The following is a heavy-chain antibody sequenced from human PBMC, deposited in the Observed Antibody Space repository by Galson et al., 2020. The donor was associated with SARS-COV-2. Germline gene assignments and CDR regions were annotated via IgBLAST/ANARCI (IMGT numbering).Heavy chain of an antibody. Sequence: GGSLRLSCAAPGFTFDDYAMNWVRLLPGKGLEWVSHISWNSDTKGYADTVKGRFTISRDKTKNSLYLQMNSLRAEDTAFYYCVRDQGGRRYDMFTGYHNPQEGFDIWGQGTMVTVSS. J-gene: IGHJ3*02. CDR2: ISWNSDTK. V-gene: IGHV3-9*01. CDR3: VRDQGGRRYDMFTGYHNPQEGFDI. CDR1: GFTFDDYA. D-gene: IGHD3-9*01.